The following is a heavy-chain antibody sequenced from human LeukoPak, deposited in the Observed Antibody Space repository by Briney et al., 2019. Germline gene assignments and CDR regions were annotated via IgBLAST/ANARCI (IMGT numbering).Heavy chain of an antibody. CDR2: IRQDGSDK. CDR3: ARDRDCGDGGCYPHFDY. D-gene: IGHD2-15*01. Sequence: GGSLRLSCAASGFTFSSNWMSWVRQAPGKGLEWVANIRQDGSDKYYMDSVKGRFTISRDNAKNSLSLQMNSLRVEDTAVYYCARDRDCGDGGCYPHFDYWGQGVRVTVSS. CDR1: GFTFSSNW. J-gene: IGHJ4*02. V-gene: IGHV3-7*01.